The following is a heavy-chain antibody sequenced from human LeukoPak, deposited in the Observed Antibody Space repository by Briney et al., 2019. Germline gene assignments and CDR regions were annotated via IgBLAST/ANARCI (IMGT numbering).Heavy chain of an antibody. D-gene: IGHD3-10*01. CDR1: GYTFTSYG. J-gene: IGHJ4*02. CDR3: ARSYGSDRYFDY. CDR2: IIPIFGTA. V-gene: IGHV1-69*13. Sequence: ASVKVSCKASGYTFTSYGISWVRQAPGQGLEWMGGIIPIFGTANYAQKFQGRVTITADESTSTAYMELSSLRSEDTAVYYCARSYGSDRYFDYWGQGTLVTVSS.